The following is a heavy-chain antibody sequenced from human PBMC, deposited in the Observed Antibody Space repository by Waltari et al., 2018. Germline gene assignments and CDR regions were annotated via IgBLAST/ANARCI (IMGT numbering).Heavy chain of an antibody. CDR2: ISSSSSSL. Sequence: EVQLVESGGGLVKPGGSLRLSCAASGFTFSSYSMNWVRQAPGRGLEWVYSISSSSSSLSYADSVKGRFTISRDNAKNSLYLQMNSLRAEDTAVYYCARSLHDGTMDVWGQGTTVTVSS. CDR3: ARSLHDGTMDV. J-gene: IGHJ6*02. CDR1: GFTFSSYS. V-gene: IGHV3-21*01. D-gene: IGHD3-3*01.